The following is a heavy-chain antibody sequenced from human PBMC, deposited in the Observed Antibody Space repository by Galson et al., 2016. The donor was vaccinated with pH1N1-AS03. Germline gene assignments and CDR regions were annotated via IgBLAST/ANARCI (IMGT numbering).Heavy chain of an antibody. J-gene: IGHJ4*02. V-gene: IGHV3-23*01. CDR2: ISGFGEST. CDR1: GFIFSNYA. Sequence: SLRLSCEASGFIFSNYAMNWVRQAPGKGLQWVSTISGFGESTKYAHPVKGRVTISRDNSKNTVNLHMNSLRVEDTAVYYCANRGDTFGFFESWGQGKLVTVSS. D-gene: IGHD4-17*01. CDR3: ANRGDTFGFFES.